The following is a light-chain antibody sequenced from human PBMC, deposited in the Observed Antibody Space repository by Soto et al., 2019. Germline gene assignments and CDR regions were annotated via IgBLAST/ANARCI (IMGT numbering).Light chain of an antibody. Sequence: QSVLTQPASVSGSPGQSITISCTGTSSDVGGYNYVSWYQQHPGKAPKLMIYEGHKRPSGVPDRFSGSTSVNTASLTISGLQTDDEADYYCCLYVGATTYVFGTGTQLTVL. CDR2: EGH. CDR1: SSDVGGYNY. CDR3: CLYVGATTYV. V-gene: IGLV2-23*01. J-gene: IGLJ1*01.